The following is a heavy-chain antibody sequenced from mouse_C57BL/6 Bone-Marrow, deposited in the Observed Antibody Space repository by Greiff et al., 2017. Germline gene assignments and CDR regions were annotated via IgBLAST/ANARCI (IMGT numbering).Heavy chain of an antibody. J-gene: IGHJ1*03. D-gene: IGHD1-1*01. CDR1: GYTFTSYG. V-gene: IGHV1-58*01. CDR2: IYIGNGYT. CDR3: ARWVYYGSSSWYFDV. Sequence: DVKLQESGAELVRPGSSVKMSCKTSGYTFTSYGINWVKQRPGQGLEWIGYIYIGNGYTEYNEKFKGKATLTSDTSSSTAYMQLSSLTSEDSAIYFCARWVYYGSSSWYFDVWGTGTTVTVSS.